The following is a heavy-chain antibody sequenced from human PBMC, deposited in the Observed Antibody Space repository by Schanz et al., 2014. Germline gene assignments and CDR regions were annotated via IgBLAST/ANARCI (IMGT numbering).Heavy chain of an antibody. J-gene: IGHJ4*02. CDR2: IRADGRMT. D-gene: IGHD4-4*01. CDR3: AGGKTTGLAY. V-gene: IGHV3-74*01. Sequence: EVQLVESGGGLVQPGGSLRLSWAASGLTLRDSWRHWVRQAPGKGPEWISHIRADGRMTNYAASVEGRFTISRDVAKNTLYLQMFSLRAEDMGVYYCAGGKTTGLAYWGQGTQVAVSS. CDR1: GLTLRDSW.